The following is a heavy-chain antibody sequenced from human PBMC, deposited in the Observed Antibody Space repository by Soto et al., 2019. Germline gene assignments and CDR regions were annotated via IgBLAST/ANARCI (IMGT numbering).Heavy chain of an antibody. Sequence: GGSLRLSCAASGFTFSDYYMNWIRQAPGKGLEWVSYISSGAITIYYADSAKGRFTISRDNAKNSLYLQMNSLRAEDTAVYYCAGQYSSSSVEFWGQGTLVPVSS. CDR1: GFTFSDYY. V-gene: IGHV3-11*01. CDR2: ISSGAITI. J-gene: IGHJ4*02. CDR3: AGQYSSSSVEF. D-gene: IGHD6-6*01.